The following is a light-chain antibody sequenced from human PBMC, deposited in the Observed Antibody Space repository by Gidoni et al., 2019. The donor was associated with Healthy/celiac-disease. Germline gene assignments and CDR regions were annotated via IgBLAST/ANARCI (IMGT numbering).Light chain of an antibody. CDR3: QQIET. Sequence: EIVLTQSPGTLSLSPGERATLSCRASQSVSSSYLAWYQQKPGQAPRLLIYGASSRATGIPDRFSGSGSGTDFTLTISRLEPEDFAVYYCQQIETFXXXTKVEIK. V-gene: IGKV3-20*01. CDR2: GAS. J-gene: IGKJ1*01. CDR1: QSVSSSY.